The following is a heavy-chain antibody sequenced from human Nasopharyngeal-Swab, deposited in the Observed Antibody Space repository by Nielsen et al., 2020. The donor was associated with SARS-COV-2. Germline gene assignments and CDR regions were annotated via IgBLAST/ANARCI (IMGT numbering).Heavy chain of an antibody. Sequence: GGSLRLSCKGSGYSFTSYWISWVRQMPGKGLEWMGRIDPSDSYTNYSPSFQGQVTISADKSISTAYLQWSSLKASDTAMYYCASAVGGYDPYYFDYWGQGTLVTVSS. V-gene: IGHV5-10-1*04. D-gene: IGHD2-2*01. CDR3: ASAVGGYDPYYFDY. CDR2: IDPSDSYT. J-gene: IGHJ4*02. CDR1: GYSFTSYW.